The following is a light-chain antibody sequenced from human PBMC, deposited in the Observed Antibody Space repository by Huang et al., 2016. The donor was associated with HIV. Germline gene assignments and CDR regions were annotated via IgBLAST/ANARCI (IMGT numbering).Light chain of an antibody. Sequence: DIVMTQSPDALAVSLGERATINCKSSQSLLSGNNKNYPAWFQKKSGKPPKLLIYWASTRESGGPYRFTGSGSRTDFTLTINSLQPEDVAFYYCQQYFSPPVTFGPGTKVHV. CDR1: QSLLSGNNKNY. V-gene: IGKV4-1*01. CDR3: QQYFSPPVT. CDR2: WAS. J-gene: IGKJ3*01.